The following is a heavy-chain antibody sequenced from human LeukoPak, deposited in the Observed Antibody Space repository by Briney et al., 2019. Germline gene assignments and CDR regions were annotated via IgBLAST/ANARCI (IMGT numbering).Heavy chain of an antibody. J-gene: IGHJ4*02. CDR2: IKQDGSGE. V-gene: IGHV3-7*01. CDR1: GFTFSTYW. CDR3: ARGKVHDY. Sequence: GGSLRLSCAASGFTFSTYWMSWVRQAPGKGLEWVANIKQDGSGEFCVDSVKGRFTFSRDNAKKSLYLQMNSLRAEDTAVYYCARGKVHDYWGQGDLVTVSS.